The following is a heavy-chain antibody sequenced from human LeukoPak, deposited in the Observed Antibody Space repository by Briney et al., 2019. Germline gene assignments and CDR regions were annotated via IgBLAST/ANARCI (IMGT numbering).Heavy chain of an antibody. CDR1: GYGFTFSS. V-gene: IGHV1-2*02. Sequence: ASVNLSCNGSGYGFTFSSMQWVRHARGQGRGWMGWLIPSRGGTNYTQKFRGSGTLTPDTAISTAYMYLNTLRSADTAVYFCARALSSDLWPHRRRNLMSYYYYTHFMAVCRKASSVTVYS. CDR2: LIPSRGGT. CDR3: ARALSSDLWPHRRRNLMSYYYYTHFMAV. J-gene: IGHJ6*03. D-gene: IGHD2/OR15-2a*01.